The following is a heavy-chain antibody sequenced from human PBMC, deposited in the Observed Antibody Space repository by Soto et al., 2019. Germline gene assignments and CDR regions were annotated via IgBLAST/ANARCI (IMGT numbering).Heavy chain of an antibody. J-gene: IGHJ4*02. CDR2: ISYDGSQK. Sequence: QVQLVESGGGVVQPGRSLRLSCAASGFTFSNYGMHWVRQPPGKGLEWVALISYDGSQKSYADAVKGRFTVSRDNSKNTVYLQMNSLSGEDTAVYYCAKDYYAEYGLYDYWGQGTLVTVSS. CDR3: AKDYYAEYGLYDY. V-gene: IGHV3-30*18. CDR1: GFTFSNYG. D-gene: IGHD4-17*01.